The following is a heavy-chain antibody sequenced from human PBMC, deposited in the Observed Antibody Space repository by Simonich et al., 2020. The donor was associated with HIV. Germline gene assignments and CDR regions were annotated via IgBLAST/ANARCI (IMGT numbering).Heavy chain of an antibody. D-gene: IGHD2-2*01. CDR2: IYHSGST. V-gene: IGHV4-34*04. J-gene: IGHJ6*02. Sequence: QEHLQQWGAGLLKPSETLSLTCAVYIGSFSGYYWGWIRQPPGKGLGWIGRIYHSGSTNNNPSHKSRCTISVDTAKNRFSLKLSSVTAADTAVYYCAREGGGYCSSTSCRYYYYGMDVWGQGTTVTVSS. CDR1: IGSFSGYY. CDR3: AREGGGYCSSTSCRYYYYGMDV.